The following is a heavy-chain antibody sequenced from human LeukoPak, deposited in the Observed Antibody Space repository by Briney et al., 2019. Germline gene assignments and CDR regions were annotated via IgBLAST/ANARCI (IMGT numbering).Heavy chain of an antibody. Sequence: GGSLRLFCGPSGFTFSSYEVTWFRQAPGKGLEWVSYISPSATTISYADSVKGRFTISRDNAKNSLYLQMNSLRAEDSAVYYCARKTVGAKNWFDPWGQGTLVTVSS. D-gene: IGHD1-26*01. CDR3: ARKTVGAKNWFDP. V-gene: IGHV3-48*03. CDR1: GFTFSSYE. J-gene: IGHJ5*02. CDR2: ISPSATTI.